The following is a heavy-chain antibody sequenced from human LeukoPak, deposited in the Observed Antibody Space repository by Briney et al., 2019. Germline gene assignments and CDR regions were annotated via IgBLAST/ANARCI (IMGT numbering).Heavy chain of an antibody. V-gene: IGHV3-23*01. CDR2: ISGSDGRT. J-gene: IGHJ4*02. D-gene: IGHD3-10*01. CDR1: GFTFSNYA. CDR3: AKERGRFGESYYFDL. Sequence: GGSLRPSCAASGFTFSNYAMNWVRQAPGKGLEWVSAISGSDGRTYYADSVKGRFTISRDNSKNTLYLQVNSLRADDTAVYYCAKERGRFGESYYFDLWGQGTLVTVSS.